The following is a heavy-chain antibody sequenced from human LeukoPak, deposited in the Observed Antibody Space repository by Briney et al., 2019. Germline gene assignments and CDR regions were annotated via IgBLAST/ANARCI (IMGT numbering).Heavy chain of an antibody. CDR3: ARDQSYDILTGYYYFDY. CDR1: GFTFTSYA. Sequence: GGSLRLSCAASGFTFTSYAMRWVRQAPGKGLEWVANIKQDGSEKYYVDSVKGRFTISRDNAKNSLYLQMNSLRAEDTAVYYCARDQSYDILTGYYYFDYWGQGTLVTVSS. V-gene: IGHV3-7*01. D-gene: IGHD3-9*01. J-gene: IGHJ4*02. CDR2: IKQDGSEK.